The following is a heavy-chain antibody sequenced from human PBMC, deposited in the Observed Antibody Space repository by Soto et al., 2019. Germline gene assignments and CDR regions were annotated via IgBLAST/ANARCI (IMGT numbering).Heavy chain of an antibody. CDR3: ARGTSLTILEAFDI. CDR1: GFTFSDYY. V-gene: IGHV3-72*01. CDR2: TRNKANDYTT. Sequence: DVQLVESGGGLVQPGGSLRLSCIASGFTFSDYYLDWVRQAPGKGLEWVGRTRNKANDYTTEYAASVKGRFTISRDDSKNSLYLQMDSLKIEGTAVYYCARGTSLTILEAFDIWGQGTMVTVSS. D-gene: IGHD2-2*01. J-gene: IGHJ3*02.